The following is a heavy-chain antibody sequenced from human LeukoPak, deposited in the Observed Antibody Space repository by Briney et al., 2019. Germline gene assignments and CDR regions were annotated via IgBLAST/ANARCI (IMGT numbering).Heavy chain of an antibody. CDR2: MSNSGGNT. J-gene: IGHJ3*02. D-gene: IGHD3-22*01. Sequence: GGSLRLSCAASGFTFRNYAMSWVRQAPGKGLEWVSVMSNSGGNTHYADSVKGRFTISRDNSKNTLYLQMISLRAEDTAIYYCAKDLSPALNYYDSSGYYFHDAFDIWGQGTMVTVSS. CDR1: GFTFRNYA. V-gene: IGHV3-23*01. CDR3: AKDLSPALNYYDSSGYYFHDAFDI.